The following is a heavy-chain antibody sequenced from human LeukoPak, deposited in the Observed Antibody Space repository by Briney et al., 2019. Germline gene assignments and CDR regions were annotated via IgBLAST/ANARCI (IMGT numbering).Heavy chain of an antibody. Sequence: GRSLRLSCAASGFTFSSYGMHWVRQAPGKGLEWVAVISYDGSNKYYADSVKGRFTTSRDNSKNTLYLQMNSLRAEDTAVYYCAKDVNRSLRYFDWLLPAEYFQHWGQGTLVTVSS. CDR1: GFTFSSYG. V-gene: IGHV3-30*18. J-gene: IGHJ1*01. CDR3: AKDVNRSLRYFDWLLPAEYFQH. D-gene: IGHD3-9*01. CDR2: ISYDGSNK.